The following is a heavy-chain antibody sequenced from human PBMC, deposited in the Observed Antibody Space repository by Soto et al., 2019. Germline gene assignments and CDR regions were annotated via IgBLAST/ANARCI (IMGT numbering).Heavy chain of an antibody. J-gene: IGHJ4*02. Sequence: GGSLRLSCAASGFTFSSYAMSWVRQAPGKGLEWVSAISGSGGSTYYADSVKGRFTISRDNSKNTLYLQMNSLRAEDTAVYYCAKVGSSSEEKGTFDYWGQGTLVTVSS. CDR3: AKVGSSSEEKGTFDY. D-gene: IGHD6-6*01. CDR2: ISGSGGST. CDR1: GFTFSSYA. V-gene: IGHV3-23*01.